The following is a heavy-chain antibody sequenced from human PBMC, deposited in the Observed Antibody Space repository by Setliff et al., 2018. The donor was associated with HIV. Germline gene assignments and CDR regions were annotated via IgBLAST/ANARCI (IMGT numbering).Heavy chain of an antibody. CDR1: GIIFSNYG. CDR3: ASGGYDILTGLGR. J-gene: IGHJ4*02. Sequence: GGSLRLSCAASGIIFSNYGMHWVRQAPGKGLEWVAYVRFDGNDKYYRDSVEGRFTISRDNHKKTLSLQMNSLRGDDTAVYFCASGGYDILTGLGRWGQGTLVTVSS. CDR2: VRFDGNDK. D-gene: IGHD3-9*01. V-gene: IGHV3-30*02.